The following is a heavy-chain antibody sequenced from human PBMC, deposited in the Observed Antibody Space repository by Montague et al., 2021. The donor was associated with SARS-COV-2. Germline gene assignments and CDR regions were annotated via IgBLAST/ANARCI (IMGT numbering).Heavy chain of an antibody. CDR1: GFTFSIYA. J-gene: IGHJ2*01. Sequence: SLSLSCAASGFTFSIYAIHWVRQAPGKGLEYVSAIGDRGINTYYADSVKGRFTISRDDSKNTVYLQMGSLKTEDMAVYYCAKEVPRWYFDLWGRGTPVTVSS. CDR3: AKEVPRWYFDL. CDR2: IGDRGINT. V-gene: IGHV3-64*02.